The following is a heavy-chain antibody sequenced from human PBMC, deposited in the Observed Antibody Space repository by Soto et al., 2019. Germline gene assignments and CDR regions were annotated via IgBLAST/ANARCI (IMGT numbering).Heavy chain of an antibody. Sequence: QVQLVQSGAEAKKPGASVKVSCKASGYTFTSYAMHWVRQAPGLRLEWMGWINAGNGNTKYSQKFQGRVTITRDTSASTAYMELSSLRSEDTAVYYCARGPGGPDGPGDYWGQGTLVTVSS. CDR3: ARGPGGPDGPGDY. CDR2: INAGNGNT. CDR1: GYTFTSYA. V-gene: IGHV1-3*01. D-gene: IGHD2-15*01. J-gene: IGHJ4*02.